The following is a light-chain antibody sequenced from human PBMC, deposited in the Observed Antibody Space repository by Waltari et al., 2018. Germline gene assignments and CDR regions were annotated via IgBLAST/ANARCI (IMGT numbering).Light chain of an antibody. Sequence: SYELTQPPSVSVSPGQTARLTCPGDALAKKYGRWFQQKPGQAPVLLIYKDNGRPSGIPGRFSGSSSGSTVTLTISVAQVEDEADYYCYSAADNNQWVFGGGTKLTVL. CDR1: ALAKKY. CDR2: KDN. V-gene: IGLV3-27*01. CDR3: YSAADNNQWV. J-gene: IGLJ3*02.